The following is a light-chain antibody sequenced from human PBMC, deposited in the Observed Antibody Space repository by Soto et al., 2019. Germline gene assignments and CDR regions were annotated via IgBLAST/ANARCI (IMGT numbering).Light chain of an antibody. V-gene: IGKV3-20*01. J-gene: IGKJ1*01. CDR3: QQYGSSGT. CDR1: QSVSNNY. CDR2: GAS. Sequence: EIVLTQSPGTLSLSPGERATLSCRASQSVSNNYLAWYQQKPGQAPRLHIYGASNRATGIPDMFSGSGSGTDFTLTISRLEPEDFAVYYCQQYGSSGTFGQGTKVEIK.